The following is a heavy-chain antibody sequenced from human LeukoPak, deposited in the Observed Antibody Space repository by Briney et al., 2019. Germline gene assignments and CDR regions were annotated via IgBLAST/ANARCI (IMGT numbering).Heavy chain of an antibody. CDR3: ARTGSITMIVVVTLDY. V-gene: IGHV1-2*02. CDR1: GYTFTGYY. J-gene: IGHJ4*02. CDR2: INPNSGGT. Sequence: ASVKVSCKASGYTFTGYYMHWVRQAPGQGLEWMGWINPNSGGTNYAQKFQGRVTMTRDTSISTACMELSRLRSDDTAVYYCARTGSITMIVVVTLDYWGQGTLVTVSS. D-gene: IGHD3-22*01.